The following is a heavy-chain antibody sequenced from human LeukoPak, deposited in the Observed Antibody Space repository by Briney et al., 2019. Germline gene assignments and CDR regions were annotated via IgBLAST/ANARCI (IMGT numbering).Heavy chain of an antibody. CDR2: LRYTGET. Sequence: PGGSLRLSCAASGFTFSQYSINWVRQAPGKGLEWVSHLRYTGETFYADSVKGRFTISRDNVRNSLYLQMNSLRAEDTAMYYCARDAGNSGYGSDLWGQGTLVTVSS. CDR1: GFTFSQYS. V-gene: IGHV3-48*01. J-gene: IGHJ5*02. CDR3: ARDAGNSGYGSDL. D-gene: IGHD5-12*01.